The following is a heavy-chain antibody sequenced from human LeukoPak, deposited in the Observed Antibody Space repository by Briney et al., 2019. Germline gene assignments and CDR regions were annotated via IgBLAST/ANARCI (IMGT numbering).Heavy chain of an antibody. D-gene: IGHD2-2*01. CDR3: ASDRCSSTSCFIDY. CDR2: IKQDGSEK. V-gene: IGHV3-7*04. J-gene: IGHJ4*02. Sequence: PGGSLRLSCAVSRFTFSNYWMSWVRQAPGKGLEWVANIKQDGSEKHYVDSVKGRFTISRDNAKNSLYLQMHSLRAEDRAVYYCASDRCSSTSCFIDYWGQGTLVTVSS. CDR1: RFTFSNYW.